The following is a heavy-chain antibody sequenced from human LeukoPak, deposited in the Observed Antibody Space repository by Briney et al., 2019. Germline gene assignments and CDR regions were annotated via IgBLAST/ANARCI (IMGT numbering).Heavy chain of an antibody. J-gene: IGHJ6*02. CDR1: GFTFSNAW. Sequence: PGGSLRLSCAASGFTFSNAWMSWVRQAPGKGLEWVGRIKSKTDGGTTDYAAPVKGRFTISRDDSKNTLYLQMNSLKTEDTAVYYCTTRKERGWRYYYGMDVWGQGTTVTVSS. V-gene: IGHV3-15*01. CDR2: IKSKTDGGTT. D-gene: IGHD1-1*01. CDR3: TTRKERGWRYYYGMDV.